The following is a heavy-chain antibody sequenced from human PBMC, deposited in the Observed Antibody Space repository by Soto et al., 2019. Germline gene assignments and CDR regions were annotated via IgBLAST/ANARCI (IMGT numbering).Heavy chain of an antibody. V-gene: IGHV3-21*01. CDR2: ISSSSSYI. D-gene: IGHD6-19*01. CDR1: GFTFSSYS. J-gene: IGHJ5*02. Sequence: EVQLVESGGGLVKPGGSLRLSCAASGFTFSSYSMNWVRQAPGKGLEWVSSISSSSSYIYYADSVKGRLTISRDNARNSLDLQMNSLRAEDTAVYYCARDPYSSGWYDWFDPWGQGTLVTVSS. CDR3: ARDPYSSGWYDWFDP.